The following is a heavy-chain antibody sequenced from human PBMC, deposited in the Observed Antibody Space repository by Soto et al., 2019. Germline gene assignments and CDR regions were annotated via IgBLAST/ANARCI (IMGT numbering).Heavy chain of an antibody. CDR2: IIPILGIA. J-gene: IGHJ4*02. V-gene: IGHV1-69*02. Sequence: ASVKVSCKASGGTFSSYTISWVRQAPGQGLEWMGRIIPILGIANYAQKFQGRVTITADKSTSTAYMELSSLRSEDTAVYYCARGSEGWPHEGWGQGTLVTVSS. CDR3: ARGSEGWPHEG. CDR1: GGTFSSYT. D-gene: IGHD6-19*01.